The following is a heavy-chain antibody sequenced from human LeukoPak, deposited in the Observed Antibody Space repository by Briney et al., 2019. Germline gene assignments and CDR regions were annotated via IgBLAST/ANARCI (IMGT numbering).Heavy chain of an antibody. CDR1: GYTFTSYG. V-gene: IGHV1-18*01. Sequence: ASVKVSCKASGYTFTSYGISWVRQAPGQGLEWMGWISAYNGNTNYAQKLQGRVTMTTDTSTSTDYMELRSLRSDDTAVYYCAREGLNGYSYGTFDYWGQGTLVTVSS. CDR3: AREGLNGYSYGTFDY. CDR2: ISAYNGNT. J-gene: IGHJ4*02. D-gene: IGHD5-18*01.